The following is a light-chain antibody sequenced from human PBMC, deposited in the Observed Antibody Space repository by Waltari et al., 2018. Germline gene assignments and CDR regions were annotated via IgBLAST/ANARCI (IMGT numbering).Light chain of an antibody. CDR1: QSISNW. V-gene: IGKV1-5*03. CDR2: KAS. CDR3: QRYDDYPPT. J-gene: IGKJ4*01. Sequence: DFQMTNSPSTLSASVADRVTLTSRASQSISNWLSWYQQKPGKAPKLRISKASSLEKEVPSRFSGSGSGTEFTLTITNLQPDDFATFYCQRYDDYPPTFGGGTKVEIK.